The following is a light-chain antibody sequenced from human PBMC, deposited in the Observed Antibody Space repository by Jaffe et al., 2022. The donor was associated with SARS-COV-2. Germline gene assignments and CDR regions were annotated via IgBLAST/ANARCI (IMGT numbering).Light chain of an antibody. CDR2: KAS. CDR1: QSISSW. J-gene: IGKJ5*01. Sequence: DIQMTQSPSTLSASVGDRVTITCRASQSISSWLAWYQQKPGKAPKLLIDKASSLESGVPSRFSGSGSGTEFTLTISSLQPDDFATYYCQQYHSYPITFGQGTRLEIK. V-gene: IGKV1-5*03. CDR3: QQYHSYPIT.